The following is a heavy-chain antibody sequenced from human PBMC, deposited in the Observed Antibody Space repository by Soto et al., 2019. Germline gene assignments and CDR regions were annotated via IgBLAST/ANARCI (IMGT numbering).Heavy chain of an antibody. CDR3: ARDARSNWPYFDY. CDR1: GGSISSGDYY. J-gene: IGHJ4*01. V-gene: IGHV4-31*03. D-gene: IGHD1-1*01. CDR2: IYYSGSA. Sequence: PSETLSLTGIVCGGSISSGDYYWSWIRQHPGKGLEWIGYIYYSGSAYYNPSLKSRVSMSVDTSKNQFSLKLSSVTAADTAIYFCARDARSNWPYFDYWGHGTLVKVSS.